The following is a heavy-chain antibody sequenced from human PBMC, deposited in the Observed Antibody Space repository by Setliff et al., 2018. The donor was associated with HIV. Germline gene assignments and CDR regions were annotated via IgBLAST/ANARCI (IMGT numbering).Heavy chain of an antibody. Sequence: SETLSLTCTVSGGSISSTDTYYWGWIRQPPGKGLEWLGSIYHGGRTYYNPSLKSRVTISVDPSKNQFSLKVNSVIAADTAVYYCARETGPYDSRFFDYWGQGTLVTVSS. J-gene: IGHJ4*02. CDR2: IYHGGRT. CDR1: GGSISSTDTYY. V-gene: IGHV4-39*02. D-gene: IGHD3-22*01. CDR3: ARETGPYDSRFFDY.